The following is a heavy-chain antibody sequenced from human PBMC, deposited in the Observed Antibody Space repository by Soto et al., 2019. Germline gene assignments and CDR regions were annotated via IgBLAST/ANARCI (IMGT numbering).Heavy chain of an antibody. CDR3: APNIAAAGTWFDP. J-gene: IGHJ5*02. CDR1: GGSFSGYY. CDR2: ITHSGST. Sequence: QVQLQQWGAGLLKPSETLSLTCAVYGGSFSGYYWSWIRQPPGKGLEWIGEITHSGSTNYNPSLKRRVTISVDTAKNQFSLKLSSVTAADTAVYYCAPNIAAAGTWFDPLGQGTLVTVSS. D-gene: IGHD6-13*01. V-gene: IGHV4-34*01.